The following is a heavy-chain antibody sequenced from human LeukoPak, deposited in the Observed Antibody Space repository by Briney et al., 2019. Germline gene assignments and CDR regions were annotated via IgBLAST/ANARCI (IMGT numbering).Heavy chain of an antibody. Sequence: PGRSLRLSCAASRFTFSSYWMIWVRQAPGKGLEWVASISTSSSYIYYADSLKGRFTISRDNAKNSMYLQMNSLRTEDTAVYYCARVKDHRGIAVAGSDYWGQGTLVTVSS. CDR2: ISTSSSYI. CDR1: RFTFSSYW. D-gene: IGHD6-13*01. V-gene: IGHV3-21*01. CDR3: ARVKDHRGIAVAGSDY. J-gene: IGHJ4*02.